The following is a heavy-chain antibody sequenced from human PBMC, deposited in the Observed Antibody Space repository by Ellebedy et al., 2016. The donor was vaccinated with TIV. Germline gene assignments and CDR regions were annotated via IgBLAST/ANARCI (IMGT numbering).Heavy chain of an antibody. CDR2: ISAYNGNT. V-gene: IGHV1-18*01. CDR3: ARDLPLPGIAAARRDY. Sequence: ASVKVSCXASGYTFTSYGISWVRQAPGQGLEWMGWISAYNGNTNYAQKLQGRVTMTTDTSTSTAYMELRSLRSDDTAVYYCARDLPLPGIAAARRDYWGQGTLVTVSS. D-gene: IGHD6-13*01. CDR1: GYTFTSYG. J-gene: IGHJ4*02.